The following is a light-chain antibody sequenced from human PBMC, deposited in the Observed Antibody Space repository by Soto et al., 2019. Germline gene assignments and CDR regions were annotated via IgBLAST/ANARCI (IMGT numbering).Light chain of an antibody. V-gene: IGKV1-27*01. Sequence: DIQMTQSPSSLSTSVGDRVTITCRASQAISIYLAWYQQKPGKVPKLLIYAASTLQSGDPSRFSGSGSATDFTLTISSLQPEDGATYYCQKYNSAPPTFGQGTKVEIK. CDR1: QAISIY. CDR2: AAS. CDR3: QKYNSAPPT. J-gene: IGKJ1*01.